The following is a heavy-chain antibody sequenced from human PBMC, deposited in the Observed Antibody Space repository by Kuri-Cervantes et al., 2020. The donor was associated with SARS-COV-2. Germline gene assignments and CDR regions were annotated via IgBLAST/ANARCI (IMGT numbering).Heavy chain of an antibody. CDR1: GGSISSYY. D-gene: IGHD2-2*01. V-gene: IGHV4-4*07. CDR3: ARRHIVVVPAASLPSDAFDI. CDR2: IYTSGST. J-gene: IGHJ3*02. Sequence: SETLSLTCTVSGGSISSYYWSWIRQPAGKGLEWIGRIYTSGSTNYNPSLKSRVTMSVDTSKNQFSLKLSSVTAADTAVYYCARRHIVVVPAASLPSDAFDIWGQGTMVTVSS.